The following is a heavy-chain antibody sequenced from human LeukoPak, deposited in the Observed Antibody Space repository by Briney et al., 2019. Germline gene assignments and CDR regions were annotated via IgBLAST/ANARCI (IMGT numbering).Heavy chain of an antibody. Sequence: PGGSLRLSCAASGFTFSSSEMHWVRQAPGKGLEWVPCISSSGDIIYCADSVKGRFTISRDNAKNSLYLQMNSLRAEDTAVYYCACGAQSDYWGQGTLVTVSS. J-gene: IGHJ4*02. CDR3: ACGAQSDY. CDR2: ISSSGDII. D-gene: IGHD3-10*01. V-gene: IGHV3-48*03. CDR1: GFTFSSSE.